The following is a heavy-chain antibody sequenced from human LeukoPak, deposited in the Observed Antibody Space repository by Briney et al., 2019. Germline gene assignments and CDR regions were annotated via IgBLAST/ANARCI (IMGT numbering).Heavy chain of an antibody. CDR2: ITISGHTK. Sequence: GSLRPSCAASGFDLSTYEMNWVRQAPGKGLEWIADITISGHTKNYADSVKGRFSISRDNARTSLYLQMHSLRVEDTGVYYCARGDPHADLWGQGTLVTVSS. CDR3: ARGDPHADL. V-gene: IGHV3-48*03. J-gene: IGHJ5*02. D-gene: IGHD5-24*01. CDR1: GFDLSTYE.